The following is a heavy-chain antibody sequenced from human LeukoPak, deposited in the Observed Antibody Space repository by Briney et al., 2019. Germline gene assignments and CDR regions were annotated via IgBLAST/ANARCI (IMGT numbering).Heavy chain of an antibody. CDR1: GGSISSGGYY. J-gene: IGHJ4*02. D-gene: IGHD2/OR15-2a*01. V-gene: IGHV4-31*03. CDR3: ARDSTTEFDY. Sequence: PSETLSLNCTVSGGSISSGGYYWSWIRQHPGKGLEWIGYIYYSGSTYYNPSLKSRVTISVDTSKNQFSLKLSSVTAADTAVYYCARDSTTEFDYWGQGTLVTVSS. CDR2: IYYSGST.